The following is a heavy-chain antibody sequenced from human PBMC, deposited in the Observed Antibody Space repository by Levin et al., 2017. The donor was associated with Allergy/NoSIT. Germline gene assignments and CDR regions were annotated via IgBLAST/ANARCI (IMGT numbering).Heavy chain of an antibody. Sequence: GGSLRLSCAASGFTFSSYAMTWVRQAPGKGLEWVSHITSGSGGGIYYADSVKGRFTISRDNSKSTLYLQMSSLRGEDTALYYCARGTYGSFDYWGQGTLVTVSS. D-gene: IGHD1-26*01. CDR1: GFTFSSYA. CDR2: ITSGSGGGI. CDR3: ARGTYGSFDY. J-gene: IGHJ4*02. V-gene: IGHV3-23*01.